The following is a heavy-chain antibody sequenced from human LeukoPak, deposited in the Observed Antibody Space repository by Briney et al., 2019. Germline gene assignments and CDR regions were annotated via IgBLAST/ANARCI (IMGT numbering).Heavy chain of an antibody. CDR2: INPSGGST. Sequence: GASVKVSCKASGYIFTNYDINWVRQAPGQGLEWMGIINPSGGSTSYAQKFQGRVTMTRDTSTSTVYMELSSLRSEDTAVYYCARENGDASFDYWGQGTLVTVSS. V-gene: IGHV1-46*03. D-gene: IGHD4-17*01. CDR1: GYIFTNYD. CDR3: ARENGDASFDY. J-gene: IGHJ4*02.